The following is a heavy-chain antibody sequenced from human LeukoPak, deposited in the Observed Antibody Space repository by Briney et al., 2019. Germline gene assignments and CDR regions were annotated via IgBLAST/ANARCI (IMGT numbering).Heavy chain of an antibody. CDR1: GYSFTSFW. V-gene: IGHV5-51*01. CDR2: IYPGDSDT. CDR3: ARAKKAADYGVFQH. D-gene: IGHD4-17*01. Sequence: GESLKISCKGSGYSFTSFWIGWVRQMPGKGLEWMGIIYPGDSDTRYSPSFQGQVTISADKSISTAYLQWSSLKASDTAVYYCARAKKAADYGVFQHWGQGTLVTVSS. J-gene: IGHJ1*01.